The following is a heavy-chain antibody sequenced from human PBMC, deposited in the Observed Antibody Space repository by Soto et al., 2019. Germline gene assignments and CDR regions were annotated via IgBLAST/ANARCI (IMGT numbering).Heavy chain of an antibody. D-gene: IGHD6-13*01. CDR1: GFSLSSSGVG. CDR2: IYWDDDK. V-gene: IGHV2-5*02. CDR3: AHRPIVPAGTRGFAWFDP. J-gene: IGHJ5*02. Sequence: QITLRESGPPLVKPTQTLTLTCTFSGFSLSSSGVGVGWIRQPPGKALEWLAFIYWDDDKRYSPSLKSRLTITKDTSKNQVVLTMTNMDPVHTATYYWAHRPIVPAGTRGFAWFDPWGQGTLVTVSS.